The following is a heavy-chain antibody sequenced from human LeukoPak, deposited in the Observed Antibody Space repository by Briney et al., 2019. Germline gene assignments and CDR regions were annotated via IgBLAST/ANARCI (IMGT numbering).Heavy chain of an antibody. CDR3: ARYLTYPAFFDY. Sequence: GGSLRLSCAASGFTFSDHYMDWVRQAPGKGLEWVGRSRNKANSFSTEYAASVKGRFTISRDDSKSSLYLQMNSLKTEDTAVYYCARYLTYPAFFDYWGQGTLVTVSS. D-gene: IGHD4/OR15-4a*01. V-gene: IGHV3-72*01. CDR1: GFTFSDHY. CDR2: SRNKANSFST. J-gene: IGHJ4*02.